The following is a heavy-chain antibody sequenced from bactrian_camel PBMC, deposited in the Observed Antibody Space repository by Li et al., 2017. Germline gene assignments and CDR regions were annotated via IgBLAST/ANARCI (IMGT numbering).Heavy chain of an antibody. CDR2: IHSGGRIT. V-gene: IGHV3S31*01. Sequence: QLVESGGGSVQAGGSLRLSCAASGYTFTNYAMSWVRQAPGKGLEWVSAIHSGGRITYYADSVKGRFTISRDNTKNMLYLQMNSLKPEDTAVYYCAPDGPVAGIGRQGGEGQGTQVTVS. CDR1: GYTFTNYA. D-gene: IGHD1*01. J-gene: IGHJ4*01.